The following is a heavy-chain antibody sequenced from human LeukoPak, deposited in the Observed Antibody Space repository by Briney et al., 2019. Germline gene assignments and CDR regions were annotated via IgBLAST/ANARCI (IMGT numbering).Heavy chain of an antibody. D-gene: IGHD3-22*01. CDR1: GGTFSSYA. CDR3: AREGGYYDSSGYFDY. V-gene: IGHV1-69*05. J-gene: IGHJ4*02. CDR2: IIPIFGTA. Sequence: SVKVSCKASGGTFSSYAISWVRLAPGQGLEWMGGIIPIFGTANYAQKFQGRVTITTDESTSTAYMELSSLRSEDTAAYYCAREGGYYDSSGYFDYWGQGTLVTVSS.